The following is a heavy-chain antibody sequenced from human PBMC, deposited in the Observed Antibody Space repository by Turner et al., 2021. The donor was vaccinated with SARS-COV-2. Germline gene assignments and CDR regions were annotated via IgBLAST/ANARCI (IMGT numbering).Heavy chain of an antibody. Sequence: QVQLQESGPGLVKPSETLSLTCTVSGGSISSYFWSWIRQPPGKGLGWIGYIFYDGSPNDRPYHKRPLNIPVDTSKDPFYLKLTSVPGADTAAYYCAKAYYDILTGYYTPSYFDYWGQGTLVTVSS. CDR3: AKAYYDILTGYYTPSYFDY. CDR1: GGSISSYF. D-gene: IGHD3-9*01. J-gene: IGHJ4*02. V-gene: IGHV4-59*08. CDR2: IFYDGSP.